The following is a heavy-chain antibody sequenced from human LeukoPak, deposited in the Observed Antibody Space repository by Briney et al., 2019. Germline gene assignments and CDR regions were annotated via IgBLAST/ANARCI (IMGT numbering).Heavy chain of an antibody. CDR1: GYTFRNFA. J-gene: IGHJ4*02. CDR2: ISPYNGYK. Sequence: ASVKVSCKASGYTFRNFATSWVRQAPGQGLEWMGWISPYNGYKHSAQKFQGRLTLTTDTSSSTVYMELRGLTSDDTAVYYCARGVRDPDLYYFDYWGQGTLVTVSS. CDR3: ARGVRDPDLYYFDY. V-gene: IGHV1-18*01. D-gene: IGHD5-24*01.